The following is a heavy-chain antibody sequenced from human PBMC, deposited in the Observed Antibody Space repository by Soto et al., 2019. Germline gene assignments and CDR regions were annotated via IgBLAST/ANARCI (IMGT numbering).Heavy chain of an antibody. D-gene: IGHD1-1*01. CDR2: INGVNGNT. CDR3: ARAPRLTQLSA. V-gene: IGHV1-3*01. J-gene: IGHJ5*02. CDR1: GYTFSTSG. Sequence: QVQLVQSGAEVKKAGASVRISCKASGYTFSTSGMHWVRQAPGQGLEWVGWINGVNGNTKYSQKFQDRVTITRDSSASTAYMELSGLRSEDTGVFYCARAPRLTQLSAWGQGTLVIVS.